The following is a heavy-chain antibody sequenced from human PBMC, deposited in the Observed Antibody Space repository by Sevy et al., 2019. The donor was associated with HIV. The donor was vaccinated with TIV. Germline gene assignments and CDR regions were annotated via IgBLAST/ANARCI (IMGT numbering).Heavy chain of an antibody. Sequence: GGSLRLSCAASGFTFSNYSMSWVRQPPGKGLEWVSTLSFGCGEINYADSVKGRFTISRDNSKSSLYLQMNNLRPEDTAVYSCARAGCNKPLDYWGQGTLVTVSS. V-gene: IGHV3-23*01. CDR1: GFTFSNYS. J-gene: IGHJ4*02. D-gene: IGHD2-8*01. CDR3: ARAGCNKPLDY. CDR2: LSFGCGEI.